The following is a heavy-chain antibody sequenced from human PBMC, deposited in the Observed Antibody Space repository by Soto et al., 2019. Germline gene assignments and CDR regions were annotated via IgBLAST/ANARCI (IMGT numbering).Heavy chain of an antibody. CDR2: IVPIFGTT. V-gene: IGHV1-69*12. CDR3: ARVEAVAGLYNYHGLDV. CDR1: GGTFSNYA. D-gene: IGHD6-19*01. Sequence: QVQLVQSGAEVKKPGSSVKVSCKVSGGTFSNYAIDWVRQAPGHGLEWMGGIVPIFGTTYYTQKFQGRATIIADDSTTSAYLEMSSLRSEDTAIYYCARVEAVAGLYNYHGLDVWGHGTAVTVSS. J-gene: IGHJ6*02.